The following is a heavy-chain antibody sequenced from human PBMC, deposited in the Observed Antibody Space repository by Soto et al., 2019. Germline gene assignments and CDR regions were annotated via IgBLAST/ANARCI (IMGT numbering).Heavy chain of an antibody. CDR3: AKQVDFWSGYYDY. CDR2: ISYDGSNK. J-gene: IGHJ4*02. Sequence: QAGGSLRLSCAASGFTFSSYGMHWVRQAPGKGLEWVAVISYDGSNKYYADSVKGRFTISRDNSKNTLYLQMNSLRAEDTAVYYCAKQVDFWSGYYDYWGQGTLVTVSS. V-gene: IGHV3-30*18. D-gene: IGHD3-3*01. CDR1: GFTFSSYG.